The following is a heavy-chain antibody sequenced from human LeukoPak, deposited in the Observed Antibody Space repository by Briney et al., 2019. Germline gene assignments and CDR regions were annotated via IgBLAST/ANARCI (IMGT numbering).Heavy chain of an antibody. CDR1: GGPFSGYY. CDR2: INHSGST. CDR3: ARRCPVTIFGVVIIYYYYYMDV. D-gene: IGHD3-3*01. J-gene: IGHJ6*03. V-gene: IGHV4-34*01. Sequence: SETLSLTCAVYGGPFSGYYWSWIRQPPGKGLEWIGEINHSGSTNYNPSLKSRVTISVDTSKNQFSLKLSSVTAADTAVYYCARRCPVTIFGVVIIYYYYYMDVWGKGTTVTVSS.